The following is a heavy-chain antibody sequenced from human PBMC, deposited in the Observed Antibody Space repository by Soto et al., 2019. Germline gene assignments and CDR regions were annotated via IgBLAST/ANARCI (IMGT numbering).Heavy chain of an antibody. J-gene: IGHJ4*02. CDR2: ISYDGSNK. V-gene: IGHV3-30-3*01. Sequence: GGSLRLSCAASGFTFSSYAMHWVRQAPGKGLEWVAVISYDGSNKYYADSVKGRFTISRDNSKNTLYLQMNSLRAEDTAVYYCARDLKNGPDYWGQGTLVTVSS. CDR3: ARDLKNGPDY. CDR1: GFTFSSYA.